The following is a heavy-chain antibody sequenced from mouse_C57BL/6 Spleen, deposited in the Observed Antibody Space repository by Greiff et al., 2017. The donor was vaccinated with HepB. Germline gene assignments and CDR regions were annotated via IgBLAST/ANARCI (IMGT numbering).Heavy chain of an antibody. J-gene: IGHJ4*01. V-gene: IGHV2-5*01. Sequence: QVQLKESGPGLVQPSQSLSITCTVSGFSLTSYGVHWVRQSPGKGLEWLGVIWRGGSTDYNAAFMSRLSITKDNSKSQVFFKMNSLQADDTAIYYCARYGYDGYYYAMDYWGQGTSVTVSS. CDR1: GFSLTSYG. CDR2: IWRGGST. CDR3: ARYGYDGYYYAMDY. D-gene: IGHD2-2*01.